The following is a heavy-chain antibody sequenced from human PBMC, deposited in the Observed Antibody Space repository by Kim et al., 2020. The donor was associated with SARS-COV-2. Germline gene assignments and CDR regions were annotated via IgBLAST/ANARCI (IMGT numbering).Heavy chain of an antibody. V-gene: IGHV7-4-1*02. D-gene: IGHD2-15*01. Sequence: ASVKVSCKTSGYTFTTYAIHWVRQAPGQGLEWMGWIKTNTGNPTYAQGFTGRFVFSLDTSVSTTYLQISSLKAEDTGVYYCAKSRWDCRGPTGYCSIDYWGQGSLVTVSS. J-gene: IGHJ4*02. CDR1: GYTFTTYA. CDR2: IKTNTGNP. CDR3: AKSRWDCRGPTGYCSIDY.